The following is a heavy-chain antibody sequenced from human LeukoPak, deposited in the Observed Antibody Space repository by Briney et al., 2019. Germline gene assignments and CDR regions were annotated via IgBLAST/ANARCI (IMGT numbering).Heavy chain of an antibody. Sequence: ASVKVSCKASGGTFSSYAISWVRQAPGQGLEWMGGIIPIFGTANYAQKFQGRVTITADKSTSTAYMELSSLRSEDTAVYYCASTQFLGYDSSGYYLRHDYWGQGTLVTVSS. CDR3: ASTQFLGYDSSGYYLRHDY. J-gene: IGHJ4*02. D-gene: IGHD3-22*01. CDR1: GGTFSSYA. V-gene: IGHV1-69*06. CDR2: IIPIFGTA.